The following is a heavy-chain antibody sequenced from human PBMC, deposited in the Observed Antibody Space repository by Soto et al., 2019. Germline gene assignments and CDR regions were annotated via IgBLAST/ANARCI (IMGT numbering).Heavy chain of an antibody. D-gene: IGHD2-8*01. CDR1: GFTFSSYD. CDR3: ATRKVNDPFDI. Sequence: DVQLLESGGGLVQPGGSLRLSCAASGFTFSSYDMNWVRQAPGKGLEWVSAISGSGGTTYYADSVKGRFTISRDKSKSTLYVKMDGLRVDDTAGYYCATRKVNDPFDIWGQGTMVTVSS. V-gene: IGHV3-23*01. J-gene: IGHJ3*02. CDR2: ISGSGGTT.